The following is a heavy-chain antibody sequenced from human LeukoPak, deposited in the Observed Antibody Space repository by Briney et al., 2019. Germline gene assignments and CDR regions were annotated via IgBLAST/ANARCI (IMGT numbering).Heavy chain of an antibody. V-gene: IGHV3-20*04. J-gene: IGHJ3*02. Sequence: GGSLRLSCAASGFTFDDYGLIWVRQAPGKGLEWVSYITWNGARTHYADSAKGRFTISRDNAKNSLYLQMNSLRADDTAVYYCARETYCSGGSCYKGNAFDIWGQGTMVTVSS. CDR2: ITWNGART. CDR1: GFTFDDYG. D-gene: IGHD2-15*01. CDR3: ARETYCSGGSCYKGNAFDI.